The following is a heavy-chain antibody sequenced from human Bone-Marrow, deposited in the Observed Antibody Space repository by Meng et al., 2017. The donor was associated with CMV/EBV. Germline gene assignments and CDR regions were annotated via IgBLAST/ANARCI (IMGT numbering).Heavy chain of an antibody. Sequence: SETLSLTCTVSGGSISSYYWSWIRQPPGKGLEWIGYIYYSGSTNYNPSLKSRVTISVDTSKNQFSLKLSSVTAADTAVYYCARETPRGVDVWGQGTAVTVSS. J-gene: IGHJ6*02. V-gene: IGHV4-59*01. CDR1: GGSISSYY. CDR3: ARETPRGVDV. CDR2: IYYSGST.